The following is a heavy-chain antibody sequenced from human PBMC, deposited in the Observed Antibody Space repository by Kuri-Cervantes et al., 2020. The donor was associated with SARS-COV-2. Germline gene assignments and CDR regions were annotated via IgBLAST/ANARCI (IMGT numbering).Heavy chain of an antibody. Sequence: ASVKVSCKASGYTFTSYDINWVRQATGQGLEWMGWMNPNSGNTGYAQKFQGRVTMTRNTSISTAYMELSSLGSEDTAVYYCARGIVVVELVKKYYFDYWGQGTLVTVSS. J-gene: IGHJ4*02. D-gene: IGHD2-2*01. CDR2: MNPNSGNT. V-gene: IGHV1-8*01. CDR3: ARGIVVVELVKKYYFDY. CDR1: GYTFTSYD.